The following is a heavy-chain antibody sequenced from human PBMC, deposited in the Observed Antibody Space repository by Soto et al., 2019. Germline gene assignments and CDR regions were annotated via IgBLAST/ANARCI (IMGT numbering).Heavy chain of an antibody. CDR1: GFTFSSYA. J-gene: IGHJ4*02. D-gene: IGHD3-16*01. V-gene: IGHV3-30-3*01. CDR3: ARARGGPVDY. CDR2: ISYDGSNK. Sequence: QVQLVESGGGVVQPGRSLRLSCAASGFTFSSYAMHWVRQAPGKGLEWVAVISYDGSNKYYADSVKGRFTISRDNSKNTLYLQMNSLRAEDTAVYYCARARGGPVDYWGQGTLVTVSS.